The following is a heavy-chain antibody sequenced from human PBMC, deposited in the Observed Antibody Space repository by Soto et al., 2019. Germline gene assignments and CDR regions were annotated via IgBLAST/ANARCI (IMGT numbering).Heavy chain of an antibody. CDR3: ARAASRTTIFGLNWYFDL. D-gene: IGHD3-3*01. Sequence: QVQLQESGPGLVKPSETLSLTCTVSGGSISSYYWSWIRQPPGKGLEWIGYSYYSGRTNYNPSLRSRAPLSVHPSKKHFSLEGSAVAAADTAVYYCARAASRTTIFGLNWYFDLWGRGTLVTVSS. CDR1: GGSISSYY. J-gene: IGHJ2*01. CDR2: SYYSGRT. V-gene: IGHV4-59*01.